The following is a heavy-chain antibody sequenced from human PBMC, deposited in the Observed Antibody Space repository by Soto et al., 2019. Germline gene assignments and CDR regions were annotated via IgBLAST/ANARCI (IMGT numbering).Heavy chain of an antibody. V-gene: IGHV1-3*05. J-gene: IGHJ4*02. CDR1: GYTFSSNA. CDR3: ARGGPPIDF. D-gene: IGHD3-10*01. Sequence: QVQLVQSGAEEKKPGASVKVSCKASGYTFSSNAMHWVRQAPGQRLEWMGWINAGNGNTKYSQEFQGRITITGDTSASTAHMELSSLRSEDTAVYYCARGGPPIDFWGQGTLVTVSS. CDR2: INAGNGNT.